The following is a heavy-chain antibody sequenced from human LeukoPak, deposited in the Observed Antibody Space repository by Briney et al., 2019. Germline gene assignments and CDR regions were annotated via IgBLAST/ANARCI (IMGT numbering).Heavy chain of an antibody. V-gene: IGHV3-53*01. CDR1: GFTVSSNY. CDR3: NSGYDLYAFDI. CDR2: IYSGGST. D-gene: IGHD5-12*01. J-gene: IGHJ3*02. Sequence: GGSLRLSCAASGFTVSSNYMSWVRQAPGKGLEWVSVIYSGGSTYYADSVKGRFTISRDNSKNTLYLQMNSLRAEDTAVYYCNSGYDLYAFDIWGQGTMVTVSS.